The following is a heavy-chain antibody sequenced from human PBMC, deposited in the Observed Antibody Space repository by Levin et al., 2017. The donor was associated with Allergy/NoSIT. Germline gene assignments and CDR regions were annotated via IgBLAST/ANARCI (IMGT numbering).Heavy chain of an antibody. V-gene: IGHV3-74*01. D-gene: IGHD2-2*01. Sequence: PGGSLRLSCTASAFTFRNYYMHWVRQAPGMGLVWVSNILNDGTTNFADSLKGRFTISRDNAKNTLYLQMNSLGEVDTAVYFCARGGCDRTSCLDHWGQGILVTVSS. CDR2: ILNDGTT. J-gene: IGHJ4*02. CDR3: ARGGCDRTSCLDH. CDR1: AFTFRNYY.